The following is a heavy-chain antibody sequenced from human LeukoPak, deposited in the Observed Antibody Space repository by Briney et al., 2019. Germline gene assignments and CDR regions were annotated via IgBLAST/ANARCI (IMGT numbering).Heavy chain of an antibody. D-gene: IGHD2-2*01. CDR2: FDPEDGET. CDR1: GYTLTELS. CDR3: ATDPGETVPAAKGPRGDYCYGMDV. Sequence: ASVKVSCKVSGYTLTELSMHRVRQAPGKGLEWMGGFDPEDGETIYAQKFQGRVTMTEDTSTDTAYMELNSLRSDDTAVYYCATDPGETVPAAKGPRGDYCYGMDVWGQGTTVTVSS. J-gene: IGHJ6*02. V-gene: IGHV1-24*01.